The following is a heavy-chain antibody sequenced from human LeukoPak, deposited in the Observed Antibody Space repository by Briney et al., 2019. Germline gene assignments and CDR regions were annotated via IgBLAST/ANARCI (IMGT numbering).Heavy chain of an antibody. CDR2: IRYDGSNK. V-gene: IGHV3-30*02. CDR1: GFTFSSYG. Sequence: PGGSLRLSCAASGFTFSSYGMHWVRQAPGKGLEWVAFIRYDGSNKYYADSVKGRFTISRDNSKNTLYLQMNSLRAEDTAVYYCAKVPIVVGSEEDYYYGMDVWGQGTTVTVSS. J-gene: IGHJ6*02. CDR3: AKVPIVVGSEEDYYYGMDV. D-gene: IGHD2-15*01.